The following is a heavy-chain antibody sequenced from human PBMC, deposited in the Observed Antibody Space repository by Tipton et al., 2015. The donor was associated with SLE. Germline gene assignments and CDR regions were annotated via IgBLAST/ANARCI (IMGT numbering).Heavy chain of an antibody. CDR2: IYDSGSN. CDR1: GGSISSSSYH. V-gene: IGHV4-39*01. Sequence: TLSLTCTVSGGSISSSSYHWAWLRQPPGKGLEWIGNIYDSGSNYYNPSPKSRVAISVDTSNNQVSLSLQSMTAADTAVYFCARGSYYVDPWGQGTLVTVSS. D-gene: IGHD3-10*02. CDR3: ARGSYYVDP. J-gene: IGHJ5*02.